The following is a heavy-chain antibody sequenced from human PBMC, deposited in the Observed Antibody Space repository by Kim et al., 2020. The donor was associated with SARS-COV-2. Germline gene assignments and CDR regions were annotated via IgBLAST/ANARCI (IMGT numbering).Heavy chain of an antibody. CDR1: GGTFSSYA. CDR3: ARDLSPYPRVDAFDI. V-gene: IGHV1-69*13. Sequence: SVKVSCKASGGTFSSYAISWVRQAPGQGLEWMGGIIPIFGTANYAQKFQGRVTITADESTSTAYMELSSLRSEDTAVYYCARDLSPYPRVDAFDIWGQGTMVTVSS. CDR2: IIPIFGTA. D-gene: IGHD2-15*01. J-gene: IGHJ3*02.